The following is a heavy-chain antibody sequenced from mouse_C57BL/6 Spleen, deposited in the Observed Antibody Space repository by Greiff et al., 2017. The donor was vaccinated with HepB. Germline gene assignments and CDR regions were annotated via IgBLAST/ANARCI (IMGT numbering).Heavy chain of an antibody. CDR3: ARNYEYAGTGWYFDV. J-gene: IGHJ1*03. CDR1: GYTFTSYW. V-gene: IGHV1-64*01. D-gene: IGHD2-4*01. Sequence: QVQLQQPGAELVKPGASVKLSCKASGYTFTSYWMHWVKQRPGQGLEWIGMIHPNSGSTNYNEKFKSKATLTVDKSSSTAYIQLRSLTSEDSAVYYCARNYEYAGTGWYFDVWGTGTTVTVSS. CDR2: IHPNSGST.